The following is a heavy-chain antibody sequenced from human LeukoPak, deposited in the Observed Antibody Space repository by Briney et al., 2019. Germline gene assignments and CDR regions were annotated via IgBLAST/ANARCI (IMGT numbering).Heavy chain of an antibody. D-gene: IGHD3-10*01. Sequence: GGSLRLSCVASGFTFSSFPMSWVRQAPGKGLEWVSYISSSSSTIYYADSVKGRFTISRDNAKNSLYLQMNSLRAEDTAVYYCARDLGIDYGSVDNWGQGTLVTVSS. CDR2: ISSSSSTI. J-gene: IGHJ4*02. V-gene: IGHV3-48*04. CDR1: GFTFSSFP. CDR3: ARDLGIDYGSVDN.